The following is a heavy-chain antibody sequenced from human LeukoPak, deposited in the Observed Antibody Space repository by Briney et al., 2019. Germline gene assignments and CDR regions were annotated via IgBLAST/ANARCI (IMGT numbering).Heavy chain of an antibody. CDR2: MNPNSGNT. V-gene: IGHV1-8*03. Sequence: ASVKVSCKASGYTFTSYDINWVRQATGQGLEWMGWMNPNSGNTGYAQKFQGRVTITRNTSISTAYMELSSLRSEDTAVYYCAKLGLVPGYYYYYMDVWGKGTTVTVSS. D-gene: IGHD3/OR15-3a*01. CDR1: GYTFTSYD. J-gene: IGHJ6*03. CDR3: AKLGLVPGYYYYYMDV.